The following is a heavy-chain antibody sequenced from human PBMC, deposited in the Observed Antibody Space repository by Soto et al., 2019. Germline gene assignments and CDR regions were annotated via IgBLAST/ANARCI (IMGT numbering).Heavy chain of an antibody. CDR1: GDSISGSIYY. J-gene: IGHJ4*02. CDR3: ARHTSYTSGWCDY. D-gene: IGHD6-19*01. CDR2: IYYSGST. V-gene: IGHV4-39*01. Sequence: PSATLSLTCAVSGDSISGSIYYWGWLRQPPGKGLEWIGIIYYSGSTYYNPSLKSRVTISVDTSKNQFSLKLSSAAAADTAVYYCARHTSYTSGWCDYWGRGTLVTVSS.